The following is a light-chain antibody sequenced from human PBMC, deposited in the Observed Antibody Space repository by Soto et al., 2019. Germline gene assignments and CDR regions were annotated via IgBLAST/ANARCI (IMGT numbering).Light chain of an antibody. J-gene: IGKJ3*01. CDR1: QSVSSTY. V-gene: IGKV3-20*01. CDR3: QQYGSSLFS. CDR2: AAS. Sequence: EIVLTQSPGTLSLSPGEGATLSCRASQSVSSTYLAWYQQKAGQAPRLLIYAASSRATGIPDRFSGSGSGTDFTLTISRLEPEDFAVYYCQQYGSSLFSFGPGTKVDIK.